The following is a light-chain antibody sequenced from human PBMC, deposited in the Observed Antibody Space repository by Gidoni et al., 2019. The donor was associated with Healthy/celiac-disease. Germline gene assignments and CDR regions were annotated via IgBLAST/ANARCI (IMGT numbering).Light chain of an antibody. CDR3: LQDYNYPLT. V-gene: IGKV1-6*01. CDR2: AAS. J-gene: IGKJ5*01. Sequence: IQLTPSPSSLSASVGDRGTITCRASQGIRNDLGWYQQKPGNAPKLLIYAASSLPSGVPSRFSGSGSGTVFTLTISRLQPEDFATYYCLQDYNYPLTFGQGTRLEIK. CDR1: QGIRND.